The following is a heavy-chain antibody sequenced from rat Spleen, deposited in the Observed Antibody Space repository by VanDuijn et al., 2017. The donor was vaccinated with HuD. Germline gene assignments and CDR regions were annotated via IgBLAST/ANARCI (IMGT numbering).Heavy chain of an antibody. Sequence: EVELVESGGGLVQPGRSLKLSCAASGITFTNYDMVWVRQAPTKGLEWVASINTSGGSTYYRDSVKGRFTVSRDNAKSTLYLQMDSLRSEDTATYYCARQGNWARWFPYWGQGTLVTVSS. CDR1: GITFTNYD. CDR3: ARQGNWARWFPY. J-gene: IGHJ3*01. D-gene: IGHD4-6*01. CDR2: INTSGGST. V-gene: IGHV5-25*01.